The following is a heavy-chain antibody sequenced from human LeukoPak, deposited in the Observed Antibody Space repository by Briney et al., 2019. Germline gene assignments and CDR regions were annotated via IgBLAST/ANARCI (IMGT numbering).Heavy chain of an antibody. J-gene: IGHJ4*02. CDR3: ARDRPTPVTTIDY. CDR2: ITPSGNNK. CDR1: GFTFSRYS. V-gene: IGHV3-21*05. D-gene: IGHD4-17*01. Sequence: PGGSLRLSCAVSGFTFSRYSLHWVRQAPGKGLEWISYITPSGNNKYYSDSVKGRFTISRDNAKNSLYLQMNSLRAEDTAVYYCARDRPTPVTTIDYWGQGTLVTVSS.